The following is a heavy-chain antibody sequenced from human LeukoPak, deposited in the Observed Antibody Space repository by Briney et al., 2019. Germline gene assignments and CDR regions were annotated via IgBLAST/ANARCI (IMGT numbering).Heavy chain of an antibody. CDR1: GFTFSSYW. V-gene: IGHV3-74*01. CDR3: AKLIAAAGSPSFDI. D-gene: IGHD6-13*01. Sequence: PGGSLRLSCAASGFTFSSYWMHWVRQAPGKGLVWVSRINSDGSSTTYADSVKGRFTISRDNSKNTLFLQMNSLRAEDTAVYYCAKLIAAAGSPSFDIWGQGTMVTVSS. CDR2: INSDGSST. J-gene: IGHJ3*02.